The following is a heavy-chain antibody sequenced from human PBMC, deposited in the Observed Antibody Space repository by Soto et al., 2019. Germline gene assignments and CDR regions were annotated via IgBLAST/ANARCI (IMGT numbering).Heavy chain of an antibody. Sequence: EVQLVESGGGLVKPGESLRLSCAASGFTFNYFTMNWVRQAPGKGLEWVASISSSSSHKYSADSVRGRFTFSRDNANNSLYLQMNSRRVEDTAGYYCARLRSDAFDILGQGTLVTVSS. CDR1: GFTFNYFT. V-gene: IGHV3-21*04. CDR3: ARLRSDAFDI. D-gene: IGHD4-17*01. CDR2: ISSSSSHK. J-gene: IGHJ3*02.